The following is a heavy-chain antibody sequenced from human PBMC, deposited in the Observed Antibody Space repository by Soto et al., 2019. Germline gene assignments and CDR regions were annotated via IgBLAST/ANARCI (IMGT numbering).Heavy chain of an antibody. D-gene: IGHD3-16*01. Sequence: PSETLSLTCTVSGGSISSGDYYWSWIRQPPGKGLEWIGYIYHSGTTYYNPSLKSRLTISVDTSKNQFSLKLSSVTAADTAVYHCARGGGTSMTTLDAFDIWGQGTMVTVSS. CDR2: IYHSGTT. CDR1: GGSISSGDYY. CDR3: ARGGGTSMTTLDAFDI. J-gene: IGHJ3*02. V-gene: IGHV4-30-4*01.